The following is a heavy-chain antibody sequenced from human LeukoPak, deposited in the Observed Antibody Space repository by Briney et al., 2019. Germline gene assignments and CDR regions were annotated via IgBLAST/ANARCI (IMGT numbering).Heavy chain of an antibody. CDR2: INPSGGST. Sequence: ASVKVSCKASGYTFTSYYMHWVRQAPGQGLEWMGIINPSGGSTSYAQKFQGRVTMTRDTSTSTVYMELSSLRSEDTAVYYCARGGTGFGESDYYYYGMDVWGQGTTVTASS. CDR3: ARGGTGFGESDYYYYGMDV. V-gene: IGHV1-46*01. J-gene: IGHJ6*02. D-gene: IGHD3-10*01. CDR1: GYTFTSYY.